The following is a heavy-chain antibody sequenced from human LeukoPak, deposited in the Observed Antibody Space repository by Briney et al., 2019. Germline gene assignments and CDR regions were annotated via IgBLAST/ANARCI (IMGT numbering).Heavy chain of an antibody. CDR2: ISSSSSTI. CDR3: ARGGGDADAFDI. CDR1: GFTFSSYI. V-gene: IGHV3-48*04. D-gene: IGHD3-16*01. J-gene: IGHJ3*02. Sequence: PGGSLSLSCVASGFTFSSYIMNWVRQAPGKGLEWVSYISSSSSTIYYAGSVKGRSTISSDNANNSLYLQVNSLRAEHTAVCFCARGGGDADAFDIWGQGTMVTVSS.